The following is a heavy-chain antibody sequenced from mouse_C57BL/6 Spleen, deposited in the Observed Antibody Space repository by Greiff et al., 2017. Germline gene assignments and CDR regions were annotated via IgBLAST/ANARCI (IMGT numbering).Heavy chain of an antibody. V-gene: IGHV1-52*01. J-gene: IGHJ1*03. CDR3: AREGGYDGWDFDV. D-gene: IGHD2-2*01. Sequence: QVQLQQPGAELVRPGSSVKLSCKASGYTFTSYWMHWVKQRPIQGLEWIGNIDPSDSETHYNQKFKDKATLTVDKSSSTAYMQLSSLTSEDSAVYYCAREGGYDGWDFDVWGTGTTVTVSS. CDR2: IDPSDSET. CDR1: GYTFTSYW.